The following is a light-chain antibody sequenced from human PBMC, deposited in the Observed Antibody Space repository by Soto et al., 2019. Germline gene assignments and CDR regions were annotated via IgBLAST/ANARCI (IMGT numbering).Light chain of an antibody. Sequence: QSALTQPRSVSGSRGQSVTISCTGTSSDVGGYNYVSWYQQHPGKAPKLMMYDVSKRPSGVPDRFSGAKSGNTASLTSSGLQAEDEADYYCSSYAGSYTDVFGTGTKVTVL. CDR2: DVS. V-gene: IGLV2-11*01. CDR1: SSDVGGYNY. J-gene: IGLJ1*01. CDR3: SSYAGSYTDV.